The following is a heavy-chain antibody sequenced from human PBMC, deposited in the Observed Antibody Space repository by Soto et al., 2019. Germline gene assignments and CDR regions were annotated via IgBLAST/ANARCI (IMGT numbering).Heavy chain of an antibody. CDR1: GYTFTSSD. D-gene: IGHD6-19*01. J-gene: IGHJ4*02. CDR2: MNPNNGNT. V-gene: IGHV1-8*01. CDR3: ATSGSGWYLY. Sequence: QVQLVQSGAEVKKPGASVKVSCKASGYTFTSSDINCVRQATGQGLEWMGWMNPNNGNTGYAQEFQGRVTITRDASITTAYMELSSLPSADTAIYYCATSGSGWYLYWGQGTLVTVSS.